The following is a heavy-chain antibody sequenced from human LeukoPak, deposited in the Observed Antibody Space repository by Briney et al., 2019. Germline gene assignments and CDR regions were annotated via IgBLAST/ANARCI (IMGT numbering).Heavy chain of an antibody. CDR2: IDFEGGDK. Sequence: PGGSLRLSCAASGFTFNNIGMHWVRQARGKGLEFVSFIDFEGGDKYYADSVKCLFTISKDYSKATLYLQMNSLRPEDAAIYYCAKDLHGGYSSDYWGQGTLVTVSS. CDR1: GFTFNNIG. CDR3: AKDLHGGYSSDY. V-gene: IGHV3-30*02. J-gene: IGHJ4*02. D-gene: IGHD4-23*01.